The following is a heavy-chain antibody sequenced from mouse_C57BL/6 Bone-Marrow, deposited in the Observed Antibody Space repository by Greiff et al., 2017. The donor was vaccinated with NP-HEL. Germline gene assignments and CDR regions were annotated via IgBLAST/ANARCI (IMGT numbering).Heavy chain of an antibody. Sequence: VQLQQSGPELVKPGASVKISCKASGYSFTGYYMNWVKQSPETSLEWIGEINPSTGGTTYNQKFKAKATLTVDKSSSTAYMQLKSLTSEDSAVYYCATGGLRRPAWFAYWGQGTLVTVSA. CDR1: GYSFTGYY. J-gene: IGHJ3*01. V-gene: IGHV1-42*01. CDR2: INPSTGGT. D-gene: IGHD2-4*01. CDR3: ATGGLRRPAWFAY.